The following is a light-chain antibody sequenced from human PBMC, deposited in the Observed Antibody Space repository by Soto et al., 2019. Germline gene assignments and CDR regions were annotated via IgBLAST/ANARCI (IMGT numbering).Light chain of an antibody. CDR3: QQSSKWPWT. V-gene: IGKV3-11*01. CDR2: DAS. Sequence: EIVLTQSPATLSLSLGERATLSCRASQSVSSYLAWYQQKPGQAPRLLIYDASNRATGIPARFSGSGSGTDFTLTISSLEPEDFAVYYCQQSSKWPWTFAQGTKVDI. J-gene: IGKJ1*01. CDR1: QSVSSY.